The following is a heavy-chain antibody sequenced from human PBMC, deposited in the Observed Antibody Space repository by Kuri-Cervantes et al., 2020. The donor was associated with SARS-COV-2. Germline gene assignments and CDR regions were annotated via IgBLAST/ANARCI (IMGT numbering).Heavy chain of an antibody. CDR1: RFNFGSCD. J-gene: IGHJ4*02. CDR3: ARRSSGWYVSFDY. D-gene: IGHD6-19*01. Sequence: GESLKISCAASRFNFGSCDMNWVRQAPGKGLEWVSSISASGGSTYYADSVRGRFTVARDNSKDTLYLQMNSLRAEDTAVYYCARRSSGWYVSFDYWGQGTLATVSS. V-gene: IGHV3-23*01. CDR2: ISASGGST.